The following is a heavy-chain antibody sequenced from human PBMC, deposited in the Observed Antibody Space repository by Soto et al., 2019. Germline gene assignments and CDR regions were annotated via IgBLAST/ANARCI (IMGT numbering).Heavy chain of an antibody. Sequence: GGSLRLSCAASGFTVSSNYMSWVRQAPGKGLEWVSVIYSGGSTYYADSVKGRFTISRDNSKNTLYLQMNSLRAEDTAVYYCARDLGGSGSPFDYWGQGTLVTVSS. J-gene: IGHJ4*02. CDR1: GFTVSSNY. D-gene: IGHD3-10*01. CDR2: IYSGGST. CDR3: ARDLGGSGSPFDY. V-gene: IGHV3-53*01.